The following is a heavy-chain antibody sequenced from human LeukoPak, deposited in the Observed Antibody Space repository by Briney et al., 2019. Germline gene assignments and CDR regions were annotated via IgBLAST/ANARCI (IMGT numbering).Heavy chain of an antibody. CDR1: GYTFSSYG. J-gene: IGHJ3*02. CDR3: ARQYYYGSGSYHGDDAFDI. V-gene: IGHV1-18*01. Sequence: GASVKVSCTASGYTFSSYGISWVRQAPGQGLEWMGWVSAYNGNTNYAQKLQGRNTMTTDTSTSTAHMELRSLRSDDTAVYYCARQYYYGSGSYHGDDAFDIWRQGTMVTVSS. D-gene: IGHD3-10*01. CDR2: VSAYNGNT.